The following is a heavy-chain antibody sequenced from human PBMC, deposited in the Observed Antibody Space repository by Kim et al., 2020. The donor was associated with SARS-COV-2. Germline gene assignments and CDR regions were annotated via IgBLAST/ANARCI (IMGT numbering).Heavy chain of an antibody. CDR3: RRDGFDDC. CDR2: SGGST. Sequence: SGGSTYYAESVKGRFTISKDNARKTRNRQMNSVRAEDKAVYYCRRDGFDDCGGQGTLLTVSS. J-gene: IGHJ4*02. D-gene: IGHD3-16*01. V-gene: IGHV3-23*01.